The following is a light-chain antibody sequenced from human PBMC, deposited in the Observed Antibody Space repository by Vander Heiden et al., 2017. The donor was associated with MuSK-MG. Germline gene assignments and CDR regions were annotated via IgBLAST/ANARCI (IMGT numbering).Light chain of an antibody. Sequence: QSALPQPRSVSGSPGRSVTIPCTGTSSDVGGYNYVSWYQQHPGKAPKLMIYDVSKRPSGVPDRFSGSKSGNTASLTISGLQAEDEADYYCCSYAGSYTLVFGGGTKLTV. J-gene: IGLJ2*01. V-gene: IGLV2-11*01. CDR1: SSDVGGYNY. CDR2: DVS. CDR3: CSYAGSYTLV.